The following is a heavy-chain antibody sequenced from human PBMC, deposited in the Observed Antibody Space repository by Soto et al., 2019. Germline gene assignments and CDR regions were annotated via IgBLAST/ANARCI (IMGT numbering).Heavy chain of an antibody. Sequence: PSETLSLTCTVSGGSISSGGYYWSWIRQHPGKGLEWIGYIYYSGSTYYNPSLKSRVTISVDTSKNQFSLKLSSVTAADTAVYYCETRKSTEYYFDYWGQGTLVTVSS. V-gene: IGHV4-31*03. CDR2: IYYSGST. J-gene: IGHJ4*02. CDR3: ETRKSTEYYFDY. CDR1: GGSISSGGYY.